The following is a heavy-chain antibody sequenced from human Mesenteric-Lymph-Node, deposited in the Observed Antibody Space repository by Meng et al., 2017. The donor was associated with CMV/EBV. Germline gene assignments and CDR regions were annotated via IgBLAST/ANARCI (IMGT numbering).Heavy chain of an antibody. J-gene: IGHJ4*02. CDR1: GFTFDDYA. CDR3: AKDREYDFWSGPFDY. V-gene: IGHV3-9*01. Sequence: GGSLRLSCAASGFTFDDYAMHWVRQAPGKGLEWVSGISWNSGSIGYADSVKGRFTISRDNAKNSLYLQMNSLRAEDTALYYCAKDREYDFWSGPFDYWGQGTLVTVSS. D-gene: IGHD3-3*01. CDR2: ISWNSGSI.